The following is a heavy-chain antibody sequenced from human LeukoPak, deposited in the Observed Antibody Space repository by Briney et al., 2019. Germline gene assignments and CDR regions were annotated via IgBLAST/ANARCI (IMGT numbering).Heavy chain of an antibody. V-gene: IGHV4-59*01. CDR1: GGSISSYY. CDR3: ARLYYYDSSGYRYDAFDI. CDR2: IYYSGST. D-gene: IGHD3-22*01. J-gene: IGHJ3*02. Sequence: PSETLSLTCIVSGGSISSYYWSWIRQPPGKGLEWIGYIYYSGSTNYNPSLKSRVTISVDTSKNQFSLKLSSVTAADTAVYYCARLYYYDSSGYRYDAFDIWGQGTMVTVSS.